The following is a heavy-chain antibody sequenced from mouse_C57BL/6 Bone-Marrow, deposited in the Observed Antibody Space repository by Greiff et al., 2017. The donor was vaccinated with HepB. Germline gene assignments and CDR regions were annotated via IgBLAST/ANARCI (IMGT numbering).Heavy chain of an antibody. Sequence: LVESGAELARPGASVKLSCKASGYTFTSYGISWVKQRTGQGLEWIGEIYPRSGNTYYNEKFKGKATLTADKSSSTAYMELRSLTSEDSAVYFCARSIYDYYFDYWGQGTTLTVSS. D-gene: IGHD2-3*01. V-gene: IGHV1-81*01. CDR1: GYTFTSYG. CDR3: ARSIYDYYFDY. J-gene: IGHJ2*01. CDR2: IYPRSGNT.